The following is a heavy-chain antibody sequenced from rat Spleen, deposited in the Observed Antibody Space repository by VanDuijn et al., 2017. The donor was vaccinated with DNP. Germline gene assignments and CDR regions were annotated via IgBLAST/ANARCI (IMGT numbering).Heavy chain of an antibody. D-gene: IGHD4-3*01. CDR2: INKDSRTK. V-gene: IGHV4-2*01. J-gene: IGHJ2*01. CDR1: GFNFNDYW. CDR3: VREKFGVDY. Sequence: EVKLVESGGGLVQPGRSWKLSCAASGFNFNDYWMGWVRQAPGKGLEWIGEINKDSRTKKYIPSLKDKITISRDNAQKTLDLQMNKLGSEDTAIYYCVREKFGVDYWGQGVMVTVSS.